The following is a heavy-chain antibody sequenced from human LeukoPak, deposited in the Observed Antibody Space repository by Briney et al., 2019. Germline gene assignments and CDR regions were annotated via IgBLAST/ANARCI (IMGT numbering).Heavy chain of an antibody. CDR2: INHSGST. V-gene: IGHV4-34*01. CDR3: ARHPYYYDILTGYYNWFDP. Sequence: PSETLSLTCAVYGGSFSGYYWSWIRQPPGKGLEWIGEINHSGSTYYNPSLKSRVTISVDTSKNQFSLKLSSVTAADTAVYYCARHPYYYDILTGYYNWFDPWGQGTLVTVSS. CDR1: GGSFSGYY. D-gene: IGHD3-9*01. J-gene: IGHJ5*02.